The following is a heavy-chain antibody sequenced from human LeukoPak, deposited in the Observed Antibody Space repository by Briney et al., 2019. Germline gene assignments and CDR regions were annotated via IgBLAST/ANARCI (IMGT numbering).Heavy chain of an antibody. Sequence: GGSLRLSCAASGFTFSRYAVNWVRLAPGKGLEWVSVISGSGGTTYYADSVKGRFTISRDNSKNTLYLQMNSLGAEDTAVYYRAKEGPGSGTYYDYWGQGTLVTVSS. J-gene: IGHJ4*02. CDR1: GFTFSRYA. CDR2: ISGSGGTT. CDR3: AKEGPGSGTYYDY. V-gene: IGHV3-23*01. D-gene: IGHD1-26*01.